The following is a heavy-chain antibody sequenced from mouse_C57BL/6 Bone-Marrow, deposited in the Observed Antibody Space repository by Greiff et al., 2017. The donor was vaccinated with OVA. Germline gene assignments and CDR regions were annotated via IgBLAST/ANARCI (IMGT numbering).Heavy chain of an antibody. Sequence: EVQLQQSGPGLVKPSQSLSLTCSVTGYSITSGYYWNWIRQFPGNKLEWMGYISYDGSNNYNPFLKNRIPITRDTSKNQFFLKLKSVTTDDTATYYCARDTTVVAKGYFDVWGTGTTVTVSS. CDR3: ARDTTVVAKGYFDV. J-gene: IGHJ1*03. D-gene: IGHD1-1*01. CDR2: ISYDGSN. CDR1: GYSITSGYY. V-gene: IGHV3-6*01.